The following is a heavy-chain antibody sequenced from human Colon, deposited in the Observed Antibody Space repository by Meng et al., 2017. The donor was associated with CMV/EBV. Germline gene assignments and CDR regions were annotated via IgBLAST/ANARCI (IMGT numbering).Heavy chain of an antibody. V-gene: IGHV3-21*01. CDR3: ARDGGSVVPSSAY. J-gene: IGHJ4*02. Sequence: GGSLRLSCAASGFTFSSYSMNWVRQAPGKGLEWVSSISSSSSYIYYADSVKGRFTISRDNAKNSLYLQMNSLRAEDTAVYYCARDGGSVVPSSAYWGQGTLVTVSS. CDR2: ISSSSSYI. D-gene: IGHD2-2*01. CDR1: GFTFSSYS.